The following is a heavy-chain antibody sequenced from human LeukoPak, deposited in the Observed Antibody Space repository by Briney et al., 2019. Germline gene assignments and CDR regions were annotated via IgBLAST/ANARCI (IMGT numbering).Heavy chain of an antibody. V-gene: IGHV4-34*01. CDR3: ARGGGYYYYMDV. J-gene: IGHJ6*03. Sequence: SETLSLTCAVYGGSFSGYYWSWIRQPPGKGLEWIGEINHSGGTNYNPSLKSRVTISVDTSKNQFFLKLSSVTAADTAVYYCARGGGYYYYMDVRGKGTTVTVSS. D-gene: IGHD2-15*01. CDR2: INHSGGT. CDR1: GGSFSGYY.